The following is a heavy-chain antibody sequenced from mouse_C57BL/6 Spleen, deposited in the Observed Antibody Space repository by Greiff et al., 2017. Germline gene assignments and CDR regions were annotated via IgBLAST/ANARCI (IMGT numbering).Heavy chain of an antibody. CDR2: IHPNSGST. CDR1: GYTFTSYW. CDR3: ARWCYDYDYLDD. V-gene: IGHV1-64*01. Sequence: VQLQQPGAELVKPGASVKLSCKASGYTFTSYWMNWVKQRPGQGLEWIGMIHPNSGSTNYNEKFKSKATLTVDKSSSTAYMQLSSLTSEASAVYYCARWCYDYDYLDDWGQGTTLTVSS. J-gene: IGHJ2*01. D-gene: IGHD2-4*01.